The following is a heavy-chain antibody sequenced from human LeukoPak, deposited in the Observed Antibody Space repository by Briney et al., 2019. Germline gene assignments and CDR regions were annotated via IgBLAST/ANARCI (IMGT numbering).Heavy chain of an antibody. D-gene: IGHD2-2*02. CDR2: IKSKTDGGIT. CDR3: TTNPRYCSSTSCYTEEYFQH. V-gene: IGHV3-15*01. Sequence: GGSLRLSCAASGFTFSNAWMSWVRQAPGKGLEWVGRIKSKTDGGITDYAAPVKGRFTISRDDSKNTLYLQMNSLKTEDTAVYYCTTNPRYCSSTSCYTEEYFQHWGQGTLVTVSS. J-gene: IGHJ1*01. CDR1: GFTFSNAW.